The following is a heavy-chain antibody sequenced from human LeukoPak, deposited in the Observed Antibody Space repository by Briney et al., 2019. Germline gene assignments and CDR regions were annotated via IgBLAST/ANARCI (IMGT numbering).Heavy chain of an antibody. CDR3: ARSRFPYYRLSRTDYYYMDV. CDR1: GYTFTSYA. V-gene: IGHV1-3*03. CDR2: INAGNGNT. J-gene: IGHJ6*03. D-gene: IGHD3-10*01. Sequence: ASVKVSCKASGYTFTSYAMHWVRQAPGQRLEWMGWINAGNGNTKYSQEFQGRVSITADKSTSTTYMQLSSLRSEDTAVYYCARSRFPYYRLSRTDYYYMDVWAKGTTVTVSS.